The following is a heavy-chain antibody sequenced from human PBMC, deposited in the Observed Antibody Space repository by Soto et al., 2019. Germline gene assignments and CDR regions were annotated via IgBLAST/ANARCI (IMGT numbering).Heavy chain of an antibody. CDR1: GYTFTSYG. J-gene: IGHJ4*02. CDR3: ARDGSGWYTRPYYFDY. D-gene: IGHD6-19*01. Sequence: ASVKVSCKASGYTFTSYGISWVRQAPGQGLEWMGWISAYNGNTNYAQKLQGRVTMTTDTSTSTAYMELRSLRSDDTAVYYCARDGSGWYTRPYYFDYWGQGPLVTVSS. CDR2: ISAYNGNT. V-gene: IGHV1-18*01.